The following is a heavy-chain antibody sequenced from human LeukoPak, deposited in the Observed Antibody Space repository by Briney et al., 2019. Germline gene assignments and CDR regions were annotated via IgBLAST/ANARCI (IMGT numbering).Heavy chain of an antibody. CDR2: IYPGDSDT. V-gene: IGHV5-51*01. J-gene: IGHJ4*02. CDR1: GSFFTSYW. D-gene: IGHD2-15*01. CDR3: ASTHCSGGSCYFDY. Sequence: PGASLQISCKGSGSFFTSYWIGWVRQLPGKGLEWMGIIYPGDSDTRYSPTFQGQVTISADKSISTAYLQWSSMKASDTAMYYCASTHCSGGSCYFDYWGQGTLVTVSS.